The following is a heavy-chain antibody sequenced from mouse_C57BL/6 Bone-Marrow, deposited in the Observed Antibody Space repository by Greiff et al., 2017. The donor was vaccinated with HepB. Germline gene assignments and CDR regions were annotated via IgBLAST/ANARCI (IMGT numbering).Heavy chain of an antibody. D-gene: IGHD2-12*01. CDR2: ISNGGGST. J-gene: IGHJ3*01. CDR3: ARHLTTGAY. V-gene: IGHV5-12*01. Sequence: EVQVVESGGGLVQPGGSLKLSCAASGFTFSDYYMYWVRQTPEKRLEWVAYISNGGGSTYYPDTVKGRFTISRDNAKNTLYLQMSRLKSEDTAMYYCARHLTTGAYWGQGTLVTVSA. CDR1: GFTFSDYY.